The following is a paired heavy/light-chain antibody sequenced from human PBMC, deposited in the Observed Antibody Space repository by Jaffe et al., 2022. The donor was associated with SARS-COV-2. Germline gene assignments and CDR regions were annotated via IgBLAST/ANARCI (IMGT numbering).Light chain of an antibody. Sequence: EIVLTQSPGTLSLSPGERATLSCRASQSVSNKYLAWYQQKPGQAPRLLIYVASNRATGIPDRFSGSGSGTDFTLAISRLEPEDFAVYYCQQYGTSPMTFGQGTRLDIK. CDR2: VAS. V-gene: IGKV3-20*01. CDR3: QQYGTSPMT. CDR1: QSVSNKY. J-gene: IGKJ5*01.
Heavy chain of an antibody. CDR3: AKKGGGDDYAPRIDY. Sequence: EVQLLESGGGLVQPGGSLRLSCAASGFTFSSYAMTWVRQAPGKGLEWVSGISASGSNTYYADSVKGRFTISRDNSINTVYLQMDSLRAEDTAVYYCAKKGGGDDYAPRIDYWGQGTLVTVSS. CDR2: ISASGSNT. CDR1: GFTFSSYA. J-gene: IGHJ4*02. V-gene: IGHV3-23*01. D-gene: IGHD5-12*01.